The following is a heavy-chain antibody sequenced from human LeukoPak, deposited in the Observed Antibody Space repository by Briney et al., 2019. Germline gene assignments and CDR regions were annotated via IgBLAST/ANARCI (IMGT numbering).Heavy chain of an antibody. Sequence: GGSLRLSCAASGFTFSSYAMSWVRQAPGKGLEWVSAISGSGGSTYYADSVKGRFTISRDNSKNTLYLQMNSLRAEDTAVYYCAKGTRHCSSTSCYPSFDYWGQGTLVTVSS. V-gene: IGHV3-23*01. CDR1: GFTFSSYA. CDR2: ISGSGGST. CDR3: AKGTRHCSSTSCYPSFDY. D-gene: IGHD2-2*01. J-gene: IGHJ4*02.